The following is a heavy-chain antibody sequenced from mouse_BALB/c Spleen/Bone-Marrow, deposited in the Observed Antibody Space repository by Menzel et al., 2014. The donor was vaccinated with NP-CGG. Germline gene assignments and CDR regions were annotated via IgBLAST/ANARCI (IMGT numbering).Heavy chain of an antibody. V-gene: IGHV1S81*02. J-gene: IGHJ3*01. CDR1: GYTFNSYY. CDR2: INASNGDT. CDR3: TREGAY. Sequence: QVHLQQPGAELVKPGASVKLSCKASGYTFNSYYMYWVKERPGQGLEWIGEINASNGDTNFNEKFKSKATMTVDKSSSTAYMQLSSLTSEDSAVYYCTREGAYWGQGTLVTVSA.